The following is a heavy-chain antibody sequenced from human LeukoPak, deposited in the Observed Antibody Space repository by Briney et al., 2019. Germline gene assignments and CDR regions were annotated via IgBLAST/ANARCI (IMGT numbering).Heavy chain of an antibody. Sequence: SQTLSLTCAISGDSVSSNSAAWNCIRQSPSGGLEWLGRTYYRSKWYNDYAVSVQSRIIFNPGTSKNQFSLQLRSVTPEDTAVYFCVRRRAVAGRMDAFDVWGQGTMVTVSS. J-gene: IGHJ3*01. CDR2: TYYRSKWYN. CDR3: VRRRAVAGRMDAFDV. V-gene: IGHV6-1*01. D-gene: IGHD6-19*01. CDR1: GDSVSSNSAA.